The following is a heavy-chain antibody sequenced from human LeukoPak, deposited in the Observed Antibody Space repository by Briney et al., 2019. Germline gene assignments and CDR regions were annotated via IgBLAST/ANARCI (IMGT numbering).Heavy chain of an antibody. Sequence: KPGGSLRLSCAASGFTFSGHTMNWVRQAPGKGLEWVGSIYYSGSTYYNPSLKSRVTISVDTSKNQFSLKLSSVTAADTAVYYCARLGCSGGSCYCFDYWGQGTLVTVSS. D-gene: IGHD2-15*01. CDR2: IYYSGST. J-gene: IGHJ4*02. CDR3: ARLGCSGGSCYCFDY. CDR1: GFTFSGHTMN. V-gene: IGHV4-39*01.